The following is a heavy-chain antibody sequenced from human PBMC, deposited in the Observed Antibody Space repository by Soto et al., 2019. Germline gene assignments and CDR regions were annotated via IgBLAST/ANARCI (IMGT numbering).Heavy chain of an antibody. V-gene: IGHV4-39*02. D-gene: IGHD4-17*01. J-gene: IGHJ6*02. CDR2: IYYSGST. CDR3: ARENGDYVYYYYGMDV. CDR1: GGSISSSSYY. Sequence: SETLSLTCTVSGGSISSSSYYWGWIRQPPGKGLEWIGSIYYSGSTYYNPSLKSRVTISVDTSKNQFSLKLSSVTAADTAVYYCARENGDYVYYYYGMDVWGQGTTVTVSS.